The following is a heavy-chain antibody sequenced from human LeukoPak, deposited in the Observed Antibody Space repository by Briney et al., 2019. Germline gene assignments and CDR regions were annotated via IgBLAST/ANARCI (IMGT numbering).Heavy chain of an antibody. V-gene: IGHV4-31*03. CDR1: GGSISSGGYY. CDR3: AREDYDYIWGSYRNNAFDI. Sequence: SETLSLTCTVSGGSISSGGYYWSWIRKHPGEGLEWIGYIYYSGSTYYNPSLKSRVTISVDTSKNQFSLKLSSVTAADTAVYYCAREDYDYIWGSYRNNAFDIWGQGTMVTVSS. D-gene: IGHD3-16*02. J-gene: IGHJ3*02. CDR2: IYYSGST.